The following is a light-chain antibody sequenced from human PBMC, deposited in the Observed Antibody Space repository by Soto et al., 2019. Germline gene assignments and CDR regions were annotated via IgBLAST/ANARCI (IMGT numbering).Light chain of an antibody. CDR1: SSDVGGYNS. V-gene: IGLV2-14*03. Sequence: QSALTQPASVSGSPGESITISCTGTSSDVGGYNSVSWYQQHPGKAPKLILYDVSDRPSGVSYRFSGSKSVNTASLTISGIQAADEADYFCSLFTSSMTNVFGSGTKVTVL. CDR2: DVS. J-gene: IGLJ1*01. CDR3: SLFTSSMTNV.